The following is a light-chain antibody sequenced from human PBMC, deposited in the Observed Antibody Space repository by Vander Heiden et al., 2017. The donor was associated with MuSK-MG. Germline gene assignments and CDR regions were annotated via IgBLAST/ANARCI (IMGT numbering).Light chain of an antibody. Sequence: QSALTQPASVSGSPGQSTTISCTGTSSDVGGYDYVSWYQQYPGKAPELMIYDVSKRPSGVSNRFFGSKSGNTASLTISVLQAEDEADYYCSSYTGSSTWVFGGGTKLTVL. CDR2: DVS. J-gene: IGLJ3*02. CDR3: SSYTGSSTWV. V-gene: IGLV2-14*03. CDR1: SSDVGGYDY.